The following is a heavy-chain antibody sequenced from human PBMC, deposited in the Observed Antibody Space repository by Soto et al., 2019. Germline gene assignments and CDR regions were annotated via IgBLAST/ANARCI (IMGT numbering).Heavy chain of an antibody. D-gene: IGHD3-10*01. Sequence: GGSLRLSCAASGLTFSDSSIHWVRQASGKGLEWLGRIRTKASSYATAFAASLQGRFTMSRDDSKNTAYLQMNSLKIEDTAVYYCVWFAKTSDGMDVWGQGTTVTVS. V-gene: IGHV3-73*01. CDR3: VWFAKTSDGMDV. CDR1: GLTFSDSS. J-gene: IGHJ6*02. CDR2: IRTKASSYAT.